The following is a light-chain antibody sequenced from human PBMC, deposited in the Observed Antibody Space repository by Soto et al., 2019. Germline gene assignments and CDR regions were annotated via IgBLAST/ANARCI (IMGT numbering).Light chain of an antibody. CDR3: KHRSNGPPLP. J-gene: IGKJ4*01. CDR1: QSVSSY. V-gene: IGKV3-11*01. CDR2: DAS. Sequence: EIVLTQSPATLSLSPGERATLSCRASQSVSSYLAWYQQKPGQAPRLLIYDASNRATGIPARFSGSGSGTAFTLTTGSLGPEDLAVDSCKHRSNGPPLPFGGGTKVEIK.